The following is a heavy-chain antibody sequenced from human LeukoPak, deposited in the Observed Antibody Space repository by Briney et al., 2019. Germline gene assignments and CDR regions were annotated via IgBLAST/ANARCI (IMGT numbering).Heavy chain of an antibody. CDR2: ISYDGSNK. CDR1: GFTFSSYA. D-gene: IGHD3-22*01. J-gene: IGHJ4*02. Sequence: GGSLRLSCAASGFTFSSYAMHWVRQAPGKGLEWVAVISYDGSNKYYADSVKGRFTISRDNSKNTLYLQMNSLRAEDTAVYYCARDWGAYYHFFDYWGQGTLVTVSS. V-gene: IGHV3-30*04. CDR3: ARDWGAYYHFFDY.